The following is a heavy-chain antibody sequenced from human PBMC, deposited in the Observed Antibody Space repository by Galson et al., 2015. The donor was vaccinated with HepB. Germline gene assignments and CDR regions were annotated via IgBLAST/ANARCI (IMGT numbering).Heavy chain of an antibody. CDR1: GFTFSSYG. CDR3: AKDADTDFWSGYLD. J-gene: IGHJ4*02. Sequence: SLRLSCAASGFTFSSYGMHWVRQAPGKGLEWVAVISYDGSNKYYADSVKGRFTISRDNSKNTLYLQMYSLRAEDTAVYYCAKDADTDFWSGYLDWGQGTLVTVSS. CDR2: ISYDGSNK. V-gene: IGHV3-30*18. D-gene: IGHD3-3*01.